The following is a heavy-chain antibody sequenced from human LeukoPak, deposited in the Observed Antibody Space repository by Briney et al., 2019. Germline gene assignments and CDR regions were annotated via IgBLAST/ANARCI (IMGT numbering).Heavy chain of an antibody. CDR3: ARAGWVSNADAVC. V-gene: IGHV3-23*01. CDR2: LRGNDET. CDR1: GFNFRDYA. D-gene: IGHD1-1*01. J-gene: IGHJ4*02. Sequence: PGGSLRLSCAASGFNFRDYAMSWVRQAPARGLEWVSSLRGNDETFYADSVKGRFTLSRDNSKNTVYLQLNNLRVEDTAMYCARAGWVSNADAVCWGQGTLVTVSS.